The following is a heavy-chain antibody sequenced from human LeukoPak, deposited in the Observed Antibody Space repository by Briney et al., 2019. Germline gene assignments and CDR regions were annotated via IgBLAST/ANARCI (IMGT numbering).Heavy chain of an antibody. Sequence: SGGSLRLSCAASGFTFSSYSMNWVRQAPGKGLEWVSYITSDGNTIFYADSVRGRFTISRDNAKNSLYLQMNSLRAEDTAIYYCARDHYWALDYWGQGTLVTVYS. V-gene: IGHV3-48*01. CDR1: GFTFSSYS. CDR2: ITSDGNTI. J-gene: IGHJ4*02. CDR3: ARDHYWALDY. D-gene: IGHD2-15*01.